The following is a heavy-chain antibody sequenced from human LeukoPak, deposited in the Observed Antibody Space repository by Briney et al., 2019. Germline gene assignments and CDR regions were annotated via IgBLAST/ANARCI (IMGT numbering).Heavy chain of an antibody. D-gene: IGHD2-8*01. V-gene: IGHV4-39*07. CDR1: GGSISSSSYY. Sequence: SETLSLTCTVSGGSISSSSYYWGWIRQPPGKGLEWIGSIYYSGSTYYNPSLKSRVTISVDTSKNQFSLKLSSVTAADTAVYYCAREEGTDCTNGVCYYMDVWGKGTTVTVSS. J-gene: IGHJ6*03. CDR2: IYYSGST. CDR3: AREEGTDCTNGVCYYMDV.